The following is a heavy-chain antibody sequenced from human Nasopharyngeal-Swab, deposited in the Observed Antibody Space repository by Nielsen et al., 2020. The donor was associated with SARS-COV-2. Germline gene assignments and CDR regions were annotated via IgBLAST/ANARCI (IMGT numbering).Heavy chain of an antibody. Sequence: GSLRLSCAASGFTFSSYGMHWVRQAPGKGLEWVAFIRYDGSNKYYADSVKGRFTISRDNSKNTLYLQMNSLRAEDTAVYYCAKDHSSSAYYYYMDVWGKGTTVTVSS. D-gene: IGHD6-13*01. CDR2: IRYDGSNK. J-gene: IGHJ6*03. CDR3: AKDHSSSAYYYYMDV. V-gene: IGHV3-30*02. CDR1: GFTFSSYG.